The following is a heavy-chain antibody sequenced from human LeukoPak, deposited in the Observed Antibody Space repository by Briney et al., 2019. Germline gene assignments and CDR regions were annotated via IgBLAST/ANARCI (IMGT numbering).Heavy chain of an antibody. CDR2: INPNSGGT. CDR3: ARVTMVRGVIDY. J-gene: IGHJ4*02. Sequence: ASVKVSCKASGYTFTGYYMHWVRQAPGQGLEWMGWINPNSGGTNYAQKFQGRVTTTRDTSISTAYMELSRLRSDDTAVYYCARVTMVRGVIDYWGQGTLVTVSS. CDR1: GYTFTGYY. D-gene: IGHD3-10*01. V-gene: IGHV1-2*02.